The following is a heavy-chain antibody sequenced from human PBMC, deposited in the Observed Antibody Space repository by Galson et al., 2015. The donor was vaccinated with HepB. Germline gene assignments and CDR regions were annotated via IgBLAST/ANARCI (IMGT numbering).Heavy chain of an antibody. CDR1: GFTVSSYW. CDR3: TRGASGYGNFDY. D-gene: IGHD5-12*01. Sequence: SLRLSCAASGFTVSSYWMHWVRQAPGKGLVWLSRINGAGSETYYAESVKGRSTISRDNANNQLYLQINSLRDDDTGVYYCTRGASGYGNFDYWGQGTLATVSS. CDR2: INGAGSET. V-gene: IGHV3-74*01. J-gene: IGHJ4*02.